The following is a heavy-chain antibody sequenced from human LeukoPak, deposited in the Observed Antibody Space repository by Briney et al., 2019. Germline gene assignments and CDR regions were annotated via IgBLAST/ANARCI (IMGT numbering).Heavy chain of an antibody. CDR3: ARDYYYGMDV. CDR1: EFTFTSYE. V-gene: IGHV3-48*03. J-gene: IGHJ6*02. CDR2: ISSSGNTI. Sequence: PGGSLRLSCAASEFTFTSYELNWVRQAPGKGLEWVSYISSSGNTISYADSVKGRFTISRDNAKNTLFLQMNSLRAEDTAVYYCARDYYYGMDVWGQGTTITVSS.